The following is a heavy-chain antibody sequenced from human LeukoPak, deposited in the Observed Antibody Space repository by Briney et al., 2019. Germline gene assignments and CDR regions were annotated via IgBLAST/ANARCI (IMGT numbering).Heavy chain of an antibody. D-gene: IGHD3-10*01. CDR3: AKTLPQYYYGSGSYDVFDI. V-gene: IGHV5-51*01. CDR2: IYPGDSDT. Sequence: GESLKISCKGSGYSFTSYWIGWVRQMPGKGLEWMGIIYPGDSDTRYSPSFQGQVTISADKSISTAYLQWSSLKASDTAMYYCAKTLPQYYYGSGSYDVFDIWGQGTMVTVSS. CDR1: GYSFTSYW. J-gene: IGHJ3*02.